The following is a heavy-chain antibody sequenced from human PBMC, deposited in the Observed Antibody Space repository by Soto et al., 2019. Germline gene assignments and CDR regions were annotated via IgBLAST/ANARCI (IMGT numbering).Heavy chain of an antibody. V-gene: IGHV3-30*18. Sequence: QVQLVESGGGVVQPGRSLRLSCAASGFTFSSYGMHWVRQAPGKGLEWVAVISYDGSNKYYADSVKGRFTISRDNSKNTLYLQMTSLRAEDTAVYYCAKAQLDGYDFWSGYYTGYYYYGMDVWGQGTTVTVSS. CDR3: AKAQLDGYDFWSGYYTGYYYYGMDV. CDR1: GFTFSSYG. J-gene: IGHJ6*02. CDR2: ISYDGSNK. D-gene: IGHD3-3*01.